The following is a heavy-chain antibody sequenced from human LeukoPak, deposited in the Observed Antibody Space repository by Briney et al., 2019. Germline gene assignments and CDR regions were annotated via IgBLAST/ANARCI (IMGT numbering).Heavy chain of an antibody. CDR2: IIPILGIA. V-gene: IGHV1-69*04. D-gene: IGHD2-21*01. Sequence: GASVKVSCKASGGTFSSYAISWVRQAPGQGLEWMGRIIPILGIANYAQKFQGRVTITADKSTSTAYMEPSSLRSEDTAVYYCVRSAVAGHGFDYWGQGTLVTVSS. J-gene: IGHJ4*02. CDR1: GGTFSSYA. CDR3: VRSAVAGHGFDY.